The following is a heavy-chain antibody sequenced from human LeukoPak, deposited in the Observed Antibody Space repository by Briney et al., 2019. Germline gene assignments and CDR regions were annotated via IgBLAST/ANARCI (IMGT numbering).Heavy chain of an antibody. D-gene: IGHD3-9*01. CDR1: GGSISSGGYS. Sequence: SETLSLTCAVSGGSISSGGYSWSWIRQPPGKGLEWIGSIYYSGSTYYNPSLKSRVTISVDTSKNQFSLKLSSVTAADTAVYYCARTREDILTGYFNDYWGQGTLVTVSS. CDR2: IYYSGST. J-gene: IGHJ4*02. CDR3: ARTREDILTGYFNDY. V-gene: IGHV4-30-2*03.